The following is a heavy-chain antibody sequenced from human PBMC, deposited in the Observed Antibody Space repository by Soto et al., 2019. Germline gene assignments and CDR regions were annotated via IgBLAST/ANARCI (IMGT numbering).Heavy chain of an antibody. CDR2: VNPIVSMS. CDR3: ASSYGSGYRAFDY. V-gene: IGHV1-69*02. Sequence: QVQLVQSGAEVKRPGSSVKVSCKASGDTFNFYSINWVRQAPGLGLEWMGRVNPIVSMSNYAQKFQGRVTMTEDKSTSTAYLELSRLRSEDSAIYYFASSYGSGYRAFDYWGEGALITVSS. J-gene: IGHJ4*02. D-gene: IGHD3-10*01. CDR1: GDTFNFYS.